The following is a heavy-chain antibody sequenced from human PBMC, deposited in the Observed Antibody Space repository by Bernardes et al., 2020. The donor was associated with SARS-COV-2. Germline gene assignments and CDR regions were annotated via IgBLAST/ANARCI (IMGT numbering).Heavy chain of an antibody. CDR3: ARDLRVAGTEEVEEIYYYYGMDV. D-gene: IGHD6-19*01. V-gene: IGHV3-66*02. J-gene: IGHJ6*02. CDR1: GFSVSCKY. CDR2: IHSGGSK. Sequence: GGSLRLSCGASGFSVSCKYMSWVRQAPGEGLEWVSVIHSGGSKYSADSSKARFPISRDNSKNTPYLQMNSLRAEDTAVYYCARDLRVAGTEEVEEIYYYYGMDVWGQGTTVTVSS.